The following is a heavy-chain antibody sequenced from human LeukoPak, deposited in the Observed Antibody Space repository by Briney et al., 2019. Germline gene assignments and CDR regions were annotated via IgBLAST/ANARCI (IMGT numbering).Heavy chain of an antibody. CDR3: ARVNDFGVVTFFDY. J-gene: IGHJ4*02. CDR2: IYYSGST. CDR1: GDSINNYY. D-gene: IGHD3-3*01. Sequence: SETLSLTCTVSGDSINNYYWSWIRQPPGKGLEWIGYIYYSGSTNYNPSLKSRVTISVDTSKNQFSLKLSSVTAADTAVYYCARVNDFGVVTFFDYWGQGTLVTVSS. V-gene: IGHV4-59*01.